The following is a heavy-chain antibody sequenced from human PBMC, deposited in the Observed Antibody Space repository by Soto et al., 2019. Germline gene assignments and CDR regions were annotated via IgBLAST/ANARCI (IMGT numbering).Heavy chain of an antibody. CDR3: ARRYGSGFDY. CDR1: GGSISSYY. Sequence: SETLSLTCTVSGGSISSYYWSWIRQPPGKGLEWIGSIYYSGSTYYNPSLKSRVTISVDTSKNQFSLKLSSVTAADTAVYYCARRYGSGFDYWGQGTLVTVSS. J-gene: IGHJ4*02. CDR2: IYYSGST. V-gene: IGHV4-59*01. D-gene: IGHD3-10*01.